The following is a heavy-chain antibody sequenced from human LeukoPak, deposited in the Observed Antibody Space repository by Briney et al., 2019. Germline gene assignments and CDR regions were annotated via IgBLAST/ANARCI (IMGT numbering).Heavy chain of an antibody. CDR2: IYYSGST. Sequence: PSETLSLTCTVSGGSISSSSYYWGWIRQPPGKGLEWIGSIYYSGSTYYNPSLKSRVTISVDTSKNQSSLKLSSVTAADTAVYYCARGHSSGWHSFDYWGQGTPVTVSS. CDR1: GGSISSSSYY. D-gene: IGHD6-19*01. V-gene: IGHV4-39*07. J-gene: IGHJ4*02. CDR3: ARGHSSGWHSFDY.